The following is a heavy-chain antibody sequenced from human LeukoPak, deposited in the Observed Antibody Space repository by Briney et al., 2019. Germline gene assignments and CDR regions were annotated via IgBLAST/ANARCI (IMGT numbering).Heavy chain of an antibody. CDR2: MNPNSGNT. D-gene: IGHD2-15*01. J-gene: IGHJ4*02. Sequence: GASVKVSCKASGYTFTSYDINWVRQATGQGLEWMGWMNPNSGNTGYAQKFQGRVTITADESTSTAYMELSSLRSEDTAVYYCARYLRGCSGGSCYVYWGQGTLVTVSS. CDR3: ARYLRGCSGGSCYVY. CDR1: GYTFTSYD. V-gene: IGHV1-8*01.